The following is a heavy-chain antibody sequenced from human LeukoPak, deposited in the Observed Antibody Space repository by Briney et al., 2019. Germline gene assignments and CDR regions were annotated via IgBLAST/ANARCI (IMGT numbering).Heavy chain of an antibody. J-gene: IGHJ6*02. Sequence: ASVKVSCKASGYTFTGYYMHWVRQAPGQGLEWMGWINPNSGGTNYAQKFQGRVTMTRDTSISTAYMELSRLRSDDTAVYYCARVFHCSSTSCYVWGYYYYGMDVWGQGTTVTVSS. D-gene: IGHD2-2*01. V-gene: IGHV1-2*02. CDR1: GYTFTGYY. CDR2: INPNSGGT. CDR3: ARVFHCSSTSCYVWGYYYYGMDV.